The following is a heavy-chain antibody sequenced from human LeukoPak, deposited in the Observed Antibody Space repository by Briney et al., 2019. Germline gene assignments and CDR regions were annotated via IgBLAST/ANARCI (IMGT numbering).Heavy chain of an antibody. V-gene: IGHV1-18*01. J-gene: IGHJ5*02. D-gene: IGHD2-15*01. Sequence: ASVKVSCKASGYTFSSYGITWVRHAPGQGLDWMGWISGYNGNTKYAQKFQGRVTLTADTSTSTAYMELRNLRSDDTAMYYCARDRSVVVVAAIPAWFDPWGQGTLVTVSS. CDR3: ARDRSVVVVAAIPAWFDP. CDR2: ISGYNGNT. CDR1: GYTFSSYG.